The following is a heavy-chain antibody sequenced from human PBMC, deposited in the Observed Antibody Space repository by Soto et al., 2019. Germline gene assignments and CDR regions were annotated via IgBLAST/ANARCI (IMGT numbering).Heavy chain of an antibody. CDR2: INGGNGNT. Sequence: ASVKVSCKASGYTFTNYAMHWVRQAPGQRLEWMGWINGGNGNTKYSPKLQDRVTITRDTSASTAYMELSSLRSEDTALYYCARDGVAAGNINFDYWGQGTLVTVSS. D-gene: IGHD6-25*01. CDR3: ARDGVAAGNINFDY. V-gene: IGHV1-3*01. J-gene: IGHJ4*02. CDR1: GYTFTNYA.